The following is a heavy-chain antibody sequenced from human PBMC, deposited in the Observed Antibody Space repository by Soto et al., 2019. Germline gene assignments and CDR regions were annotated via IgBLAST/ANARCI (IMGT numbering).Heavy chain of an antibody. J-gene: IGHJ5*02. CDR1: GGSFSGYC. CDR2: INHSGST. CDR3: ARRKPIVVVPADLAERTNWFDP. Sequence: SETVSLTCAVYGGSFSGYCWSCIRQPPGKGLEWVVEINHSGSTNYNPSLKSRVTISVDTSKNQFSLKLSSVTAADTAVYYCARRKPIVVVPADLAERTNWFDPWGQRTLVTVS. D-gene: IGHD2-2*01. V-gene: IGHV4-34*01.